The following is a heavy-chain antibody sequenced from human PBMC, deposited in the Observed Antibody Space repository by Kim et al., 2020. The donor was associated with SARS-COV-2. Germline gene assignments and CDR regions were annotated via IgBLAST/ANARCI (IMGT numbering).Heavy chain of an antibody. J-gene: IGHJ4*02. Sequence: SETLSLTCTVSGGSISSSSYYWGWIRQPPGKGLEWIGSIYYSGSTYYNPSLKSRVTISVDTSKNQFSLKLSSVTAADTAVYYCARCLGIEWEPRSFDYCGQGTLVTVSS. CDR1: GGSISSSSYY. V-gene: IGHV4-39*01. CDR2: IYYSGST. D-gene: IGHD1-26*01. CDR3: ARCLGIEWEPRSFDY.